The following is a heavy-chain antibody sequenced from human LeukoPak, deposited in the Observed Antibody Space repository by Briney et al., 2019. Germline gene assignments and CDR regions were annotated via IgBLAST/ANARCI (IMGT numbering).Heavy chain of an antibody. CDR1: GFTFSHYW. V-gene: IGHV3-7*01. CDR2: IKQDGSEK. D-gene: IGHD3-9*01. Sequence: PGGSLRLSCAASGFTFSHYWMSWVRQAPGKGLEWVANIKQDGSEKYYVDSVKGRFTISRDNAGNSLCLQMNSLRAEDTAVYYCADEYFDISTGYFAEYFQHWGQGTLVTVSS. CDR3: ADEYFDISTGYFAEYFQH. J-gene: IGHJ1*01.